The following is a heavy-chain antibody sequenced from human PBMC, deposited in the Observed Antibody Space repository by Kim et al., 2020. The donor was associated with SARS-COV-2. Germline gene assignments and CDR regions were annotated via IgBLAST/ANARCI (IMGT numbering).Heavy chain of an antibody. Sequence: GGSLRLSCAASGFTFSDHFMDWVRQAPGKGLEWVGRIRNKANSYSTEYAASVKGRFTISRDDSKNSLYLQMNSLKTEDTAVYYCTRNRGGLGGCWGQGTLITVSS. J-gene: IGHJ4*02. CDR1: GFTFSDHF. V-gene: IGHV3-72*01. CDR2: IRNKANSYST. D-gene: IGHD3-16*01. CDR3: TRNRGGLGGC.